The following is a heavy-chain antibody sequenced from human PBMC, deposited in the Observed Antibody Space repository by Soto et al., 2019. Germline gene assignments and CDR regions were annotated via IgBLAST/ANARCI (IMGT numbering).Heavy chain of an antibody. Sequence: GGSLRLSCAASGFTFSSYAMHWVRQAPGKGLEWVAVISYDGSNKYYADSVKGRFTISRDNSKNTLYLQMNSLRAEDTAVYYCARDKWDYSSSSGYYYGMDVWGQGTTGTVS. V-gene: IGHV3-30-3*01. CDR2: ISYDGSNK. CDR1: GFTFSSYA. D-gene: IGHD6-6*01. J-gene: IGHJ6*02. CDR3: ARDKWDYSSSSGYYYGMDV.